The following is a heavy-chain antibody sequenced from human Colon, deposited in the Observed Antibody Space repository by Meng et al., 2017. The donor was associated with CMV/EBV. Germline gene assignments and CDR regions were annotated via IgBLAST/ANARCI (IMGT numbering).Heavy chain of an antibody. D-gene: IGHD3-10*01. CDR3: ATISGGDFDF. J-gene: IGHJ4*02. V-gene: IGHV1-2*02. CDR1: GYTFTGYF. CDR2: LNPNSGDT. Sequence: QVQWVQSGAEVKKPGASVKVSCKTSGYTFTGYFMFWVRQAPGQGLEWMGSLNPNSGDTNSAQKFHGRLTMTRDTSIHTAYTELGSLRSDDTAVYYCATISGGDFDFWGQGTLVTVSS.